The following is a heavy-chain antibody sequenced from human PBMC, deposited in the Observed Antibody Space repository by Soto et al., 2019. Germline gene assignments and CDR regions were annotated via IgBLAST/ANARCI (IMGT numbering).Heavy chain of an antibody. D-gene: IGHD2-15*01. CDR1: GGSIISGDYY. Sequence: SETLSLTCTVSGGSIISGDYYWRWLRQPPGKGLEWIGYIYYSGSTYYNPSLKSRVTISVDTSKNQFSLKLSSVTAADTAVYYCARVSVVVVAAMGYGMDVWGQGTTVTVSS. CDR2: IYYSGST. J-gene: IGHJ6*01. V-gene: IGHV4-30-4*01. CDR3: ARVSVVVVAAMGYGMDV.